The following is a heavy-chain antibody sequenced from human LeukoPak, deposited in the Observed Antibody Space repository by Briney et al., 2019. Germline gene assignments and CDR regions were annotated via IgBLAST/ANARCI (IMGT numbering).Heavy chain of an antibody. J-gene: IGHJ4*02. D-gene: IGHD6-19*01. CDR2: IYYSGST. V-gene: IGHV4-59*01. CDR1: GGSFSTYY. CDR3: ARDQGAVALN. Sequence: PSETLSLTCAVYGGSFSTYYWSWIRQPPGKGLEWIGYIYYSGSTNYNPSLKSRVTISVDTSKNQFSLKLSSVTAADTAVYYCARDQGAVALNWGQGTLVTVSS.